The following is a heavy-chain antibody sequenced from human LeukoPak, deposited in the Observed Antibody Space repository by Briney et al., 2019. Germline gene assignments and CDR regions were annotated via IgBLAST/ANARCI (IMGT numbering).Heavy chain of an antibody. J-gene: IGHJ4*02. CDR2: IYYSGST. CDR1: GGSISSSSYY. Sequence: SETLSLTCTVSGGSISSSSYYWGWIRQPPGKGLEWIGSIYYSGSTYYNPSLKSRVTISVDTSKNQFSLKLSSVTAADTVVYYCARFLAVAGTYFDYWGQGTLVTVSS. V-gene: IGHV4-39*01. CDR3: ARFLAVAGTYFDY. D-gene: IGHD6-19*01.